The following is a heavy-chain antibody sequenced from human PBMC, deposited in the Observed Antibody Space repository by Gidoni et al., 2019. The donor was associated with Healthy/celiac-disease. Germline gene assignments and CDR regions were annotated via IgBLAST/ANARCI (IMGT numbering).Heavy chain of an antibody. J-gene: IGHJ5*02. Sequence: EVQLLESGGGLVQPGGSLRLSCAASGFTFSSYAMSWVRQAPGKGVEWVSAISGSGGSTYYADSVKSRFTISRDNSKNTLYLQMNSLGDEDTAVCYCAKRKMYVWFDPWGQGTMVTVSS. CDR3: AKRKMYVWFDP. V-gene: IGHV3-23*01. D-gene: IGHD3-16*01. CDR1: GFTFSSYA. CDR2: ISGSGGST.